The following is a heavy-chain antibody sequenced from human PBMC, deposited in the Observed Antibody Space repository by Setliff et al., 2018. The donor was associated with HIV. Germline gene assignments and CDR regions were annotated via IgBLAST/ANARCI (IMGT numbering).Heavy chain of an antibody. Sequence: PSETLSLTCTVSGGSISSSNYYWGWIRQPPGKGLEWIGSIYHSGSTYYNPSLKSRVSISVDTSKRQFSLSLNSVTAADTAMYYCARGNWFDGGALPHDYWGQGTLVTVSS. CDR2: IYHSGST. V-gene: IGHV4-39*07. CDR1: GGSISSSNYY. CDR3: ARGNWFDGGALPHDY. J-gene: IGHJ4*02. D-gene: IGHD2-15*01.